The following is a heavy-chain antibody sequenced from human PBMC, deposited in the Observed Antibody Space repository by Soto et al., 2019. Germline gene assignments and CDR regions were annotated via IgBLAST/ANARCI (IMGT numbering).Heavy chain of an antibody. CDR1: GGSVSSGVFS. Sequence: SETLSLTCAVSGGSVSSGVFSWNWIRQSPGQGLEWIGYVSHSGSPYYTASLRSRVTISLDKSTNQISLNLTSVTPADTAVYFCARGNYYYALDVWGQGTMVTVSS. V-gene: IGHV4-30-2*06. D-gene: IGHD4-4*01. J-gene: IGHJ3*01. CDR2: VSHSGSP. CDR3: ARGNYYYALDV.